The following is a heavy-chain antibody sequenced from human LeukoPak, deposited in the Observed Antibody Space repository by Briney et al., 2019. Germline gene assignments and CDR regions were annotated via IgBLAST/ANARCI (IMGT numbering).Heavy chain of an antibody. J-gene: IGHJ1*01. CDR1: GYYFNNYW. Sequence: GESLKISCKGSGYYFNNYWITWVRQMPGKGLEWMGIIYPDDSQTRYSPSFQGQVTISADKSIRTAYLQWRSLKASDTAMYYCARHAIGGDRRSWYMSWGQGTLVTVSS. D-gene: IGHD6-13*01. CDR2: IYPDDSQT. CDR3: ARHAIGGDRRSWYMS. V-gene: IGHV5-51*01.